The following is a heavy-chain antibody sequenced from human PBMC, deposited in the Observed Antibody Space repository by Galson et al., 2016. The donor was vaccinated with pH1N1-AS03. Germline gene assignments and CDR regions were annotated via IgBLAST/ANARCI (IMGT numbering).Heavy chain of an antibody. Sequence: PALVKPTQTLTLTCTFSGFSLTTTKEGVGWIRQPPGKALEWLALIYWNDDRRYSPSLRSRLTITKDASRNQVVLTMTNMDPVDTATYYCAHGTHGCGDNNHWGQGTLVTVS. CDR1: GFSLTTTKEG. D-gene: IGHD4-17*01. J-gene: IGHJ4*01. CDR3: AHGTHGCGDNNH. CDR2: IYWNDDR. V-gene: IGHV2-5*01.